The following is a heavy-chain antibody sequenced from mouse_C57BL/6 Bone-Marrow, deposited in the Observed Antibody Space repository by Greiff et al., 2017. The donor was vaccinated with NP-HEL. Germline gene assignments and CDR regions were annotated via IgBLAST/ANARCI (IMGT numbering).Heavy chain of an antibody. CDR2: IHPNSGST. CDR3: ARGLRRRYFDV. D-gene: IGHD2-12*01. Sequence: VQLQQPGAELVKPGASVKLSCKASGYTFTSYWMHWVKQRPGQGLEWIGMIHPNSGSTNYNEKFKSKATLTVDKSSITAYMQLSSLTSEDSAVYYCARGLRRRYFDVWGTGTTVTVSS. V-gene: IGHV1-64*01. CDR1: GYTFTSYW. J-gene: IGHJ1*03.